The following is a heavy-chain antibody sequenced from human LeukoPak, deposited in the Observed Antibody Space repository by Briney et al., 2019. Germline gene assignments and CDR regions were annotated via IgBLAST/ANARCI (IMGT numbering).Heavy chain of an antibody. CDR3: ARDQGGSYLDY. CDR2: LRISGDST. CDR1: GFTFSSYA. J-gene: IGHJ4*02. Sequence: PGGSLRLSCAASGFTFSSYAMEWVRQAPGKGLEWVSGLRISGDSTHYADSVKGRFTISRDNSKNTLYLQMNSLRAEDTAVYYCARDQGGSYLDYWGQGTLVTVSS. D-gene: IGHD1-26*01. V-gene: IGHV3-23*01.